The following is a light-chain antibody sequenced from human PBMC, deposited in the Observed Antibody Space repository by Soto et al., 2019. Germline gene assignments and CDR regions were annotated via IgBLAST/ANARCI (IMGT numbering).Light chain of an antibody. J-gene: IGLJ1*01. V-gene: IGLV1-44*01. CDR1: TSNIGSNT. Sequence: QSVLTQPPSASGTPGQRVTISCSGSTSNIGSNTVNWYQQLPGTAPKLLIYSNNQRPSGVPDRFSGSKSGTSASLAISGLQSEDVADYYCAAWDDSLSGYVFGTGTKVTVL. CDR3: AAWDDSLSGYV. CDR2: SNN.